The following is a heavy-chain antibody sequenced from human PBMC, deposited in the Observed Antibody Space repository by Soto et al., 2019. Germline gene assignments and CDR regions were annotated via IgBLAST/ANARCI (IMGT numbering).Heavy chain of an antibody. CDR1: GFTFRKFW. CDR2: ISSDGTTT. V-gene: IGHV3-74*01. J-gene: IGHJ4*02. CDR3: ARDLDDYYDSSGYYYVLPPFRY. Sequence: GGSLRLSCAASGFTFRKFWMHWVRQVPGKGPVWVSYISSDGTTTDYADSVKGRFTISRDNAKDTLYLQMNSLRAEDTAVYYCARDLDDYYDSSGYYYVLPPFRYWRQGTLVNV. D-gene: IGHD3-22*01.